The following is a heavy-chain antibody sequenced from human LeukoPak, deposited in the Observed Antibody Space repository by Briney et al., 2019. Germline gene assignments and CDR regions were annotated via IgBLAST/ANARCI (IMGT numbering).Heavy chain of an antibody. CDR1: GGSINSSSYY. V-gene: IGHV4-39*07. Sequence: SETLSLTCTVSGGSINSSSYYWGWIRQPPGTGLEWIGSIYYSGSTYYNPSLKSRVTISVDTSKNQFSLKLSSVTAADTAVYYCARVKRHSSGWYSYYYYYMDVWGKGTTVTVSS. D-gene: IGHD6-19*01. CDR2: IYYSGST. J-gene: IGHJ6*03. CDR3: ARVKRHSSGWYSYYYYYMDV.